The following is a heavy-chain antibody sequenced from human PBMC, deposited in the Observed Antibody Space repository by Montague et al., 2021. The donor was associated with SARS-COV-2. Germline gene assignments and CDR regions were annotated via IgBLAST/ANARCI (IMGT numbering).Heavy chain of an antibody. Sequence: SETLSLTCRVSGDSISTSTWWTWVRQTPGKGLEWIGEIFHSGTINYNPSLKSRVSSSVDKTNNQFSLRLSSLIAADTAVYYCATVSRRTAAGTRDYFGLDFWGQGTTVVVSS. CDR2: IFHSGTI. CDR1: GDSISTSTW. J-gene: IGHJ6*02. CDR3: ATVSRRTAAGTRDYFGLDF. V-gene: IGHV4-4*02. D-gene: IGHD6-13*01.